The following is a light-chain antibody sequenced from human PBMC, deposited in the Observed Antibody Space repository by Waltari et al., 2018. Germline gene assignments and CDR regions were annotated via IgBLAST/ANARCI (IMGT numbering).Light chain of an antibody. Sequence: QSALTQPASVSWSPGQSITIPCTGTSSTIGHYNLASWFQHHPGKVPQLVMYYVTQRPSGISDRFSGSKSGNTASLTISTLQADDEADYYCCSYSTSGSWMFGGGTKVTVL. CDR1: SSTIGHYNL. CDR3: CSYSTSGSWM. CDR2: YVT. J-gene: IGLJ3*02. V-gene: IGLV2-23*02.